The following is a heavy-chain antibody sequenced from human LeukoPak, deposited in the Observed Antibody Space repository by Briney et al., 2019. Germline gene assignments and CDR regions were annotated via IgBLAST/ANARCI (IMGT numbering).Heavy chain of an antibody. CDR3: ARDRDWYTFDY. D-gene: IGHD3-9*01. CDR2: IKQDGSEG. Sequence: GGSLRLSCAASGFTFSSYWMDWVRRAPGKGLEWVANIKQDGSEGYYVDSVKGRFTISRDNAKNSLYLQMDGLRAEDTAVYFCARDRDWYTFDYWGQGTLVTVSS. J-gene: IGHJ4*02. V-gene: IGHV3-7*03. CDR1: GFTFSSYW.